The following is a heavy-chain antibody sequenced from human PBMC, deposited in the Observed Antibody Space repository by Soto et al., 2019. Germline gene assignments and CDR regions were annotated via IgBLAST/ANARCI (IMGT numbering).Heavy chain of an antibody. CDR2: IRSKANSYAT. V-gene: IGHV3-73*01. CDR1: GFTFSGSA. Sequence: EVQLGESGGGLVQPGGSLKLSCAASGFTFSGSAMHWVRQASGKGLEWVGRIRSKANSYATAYAASVTGRFTISRDDSKNTAYLQMNSLKTEDTAVYYCTRHVSANGFDYWGQGPLVTVSS. CDR3: TRHVSANGFDY. J-gene: IGHJ4*02. D-gene: IGHD6-25*01.